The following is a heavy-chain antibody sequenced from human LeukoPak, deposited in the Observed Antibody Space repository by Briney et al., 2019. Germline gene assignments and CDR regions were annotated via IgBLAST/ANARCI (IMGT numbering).Heavy chain of an antibody. CDR3: AKGDGTYYGRLDY. V-gene: IGHV3-23*01. Sequence: PGGSLRLSCAASGFTFSSYAMSWVRQAPDKGLEWVSAVSGSGDNTYYADSVKGRFTISRDNSKNTLYLQMNSPRAEDTAVYYCAKGDGTYYGRLDYWGQGTLVTVSS. J-gene: IGHJ4*02. D-gene: IGHD1-26*01. CDR2: VSGSGDNT. CDR1: GFTFSSYA.